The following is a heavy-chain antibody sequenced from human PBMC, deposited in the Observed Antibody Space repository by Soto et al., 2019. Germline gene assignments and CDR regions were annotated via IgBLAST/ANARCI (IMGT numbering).Heavy chain of an antibody. D-gene: IGHD4-17*01. Sequence: ESGGGVVQPGRSLRLSCAASGFIFSTYGMHWVRQAPGKGLEWLSVISYDGNNKYYADSVKGRFTISRDNSKNTLWLQMASLRTEDTAVYYCAKDLLLTTITTVGDWGQGTLVTVSS. J-gene: IGHJ4*02. CDR1: GFIFSTYG. V-gene: IGHV3-30*18. CDR2: ISYDGNNK. CDR3: AKDLLLTTITTVGD.